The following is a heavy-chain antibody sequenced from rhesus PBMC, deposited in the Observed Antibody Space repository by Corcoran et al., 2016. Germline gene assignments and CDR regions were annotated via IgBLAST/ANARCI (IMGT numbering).Heavy chain of an antibody. D-gene: IGHD2-39*01. CDR3: ARGDSLYGLDS. J-gene: IGHJ6*01. Sequence: EVQLVESGGGLVQPGGSLRLSCAASGFTFSSYGMSWVRQAPGTGLEWVSSISNGGGSTYYADSVKGRFTISRDNSKNTLSLQMNSLRAEDTAVYYCARGDSLYGLDSWGQGVVVTVSS. V-gene: IGHV3S5*01. CDR1: GFTFSSYG. CDR2: ISNGGGST.